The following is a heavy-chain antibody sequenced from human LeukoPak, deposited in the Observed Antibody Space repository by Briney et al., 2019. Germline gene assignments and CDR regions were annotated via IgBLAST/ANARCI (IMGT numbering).Heavy chain of an antibody. Sequence: GSLRLSCAASGFTFSNYWMEWVRQAPGKGLVWVSRISTDGSSTNYAGSVKGRFTISRDNAKNTVYLQVNSLRAEDTAVYYCVRGKWSGDSCYMAGGFGYWGQGTLVTVSS. D-gene: IGHD2-15*01. J-gene: IGHJ4*02. CDR1: GFTFSNYW. CDR3: VRGKWSGDSCYMAGGFGY. CDR2: ISTDGSST. V-gene: IGHV3-74*01.